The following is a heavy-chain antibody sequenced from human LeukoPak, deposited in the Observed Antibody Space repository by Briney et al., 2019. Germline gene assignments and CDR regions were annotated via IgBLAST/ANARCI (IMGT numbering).Heavy chain of an antibody. CDR3: ARDEYYYDSSGCRFDY. CDR2: ISSSSSTI. V-gene: IGHV3-48*01. CDR1: GFTFSSYS. J-gene: IGHJ4*02. Sequence: PGGSLRLSCEASGFTFSSYSMNWVRQAPGKGLEWVSYISSSSSTIYYADSVKGRFTISRDNAKNSLYLQMNSLRAEDTAVYYCARDEYYYDSSGCRFDYWGQGTLVTVSS. D-gene: IGHD3-22*01.